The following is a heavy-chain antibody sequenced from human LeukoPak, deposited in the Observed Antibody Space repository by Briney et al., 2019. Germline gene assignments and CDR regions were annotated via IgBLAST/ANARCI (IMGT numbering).Heavy chain of an antibody. CDR1: GFTFSNYW. V-gene: IGHV3-7*04. CDR3: ARGLRYFDRENY. J-gene: IGHJ4*02. Sequence: GGSLRLSCAASGFTFSNYWMSWVRQAPGKGLEWVANIKEDGSEKYYVDSVKGRFTISRDNAKYSLYLQMNSLRAEDTAVYYCARGLRYFDRENYWGQGTLVTVSS. CDR2: IKEDGSEK. D-gene: IGHD3-9*01.